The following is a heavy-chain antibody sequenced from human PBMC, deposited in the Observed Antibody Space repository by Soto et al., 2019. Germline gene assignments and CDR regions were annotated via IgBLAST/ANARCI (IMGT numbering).Heavy chain of an antibody. V-gene: IGHV1-24*01. CDR3: ATVGYCISTSCYRDDYYYGMDV. CDR1: GYTLTELS. D-gene: IGHD2-2*02. Sequence: ASVKVSCKVSGYTLTELSMHWVRQAPGKGLEWMGGFDPEDGETIYAQKFQGRVTMTEDTSTDTAYMELSSLRSEDTAVYYCATVGYCISTSCYRDDYYYGMDVWGQGTTVTVSS. J-gene: IGHJ6*02. CDR2: FDPEDGET.